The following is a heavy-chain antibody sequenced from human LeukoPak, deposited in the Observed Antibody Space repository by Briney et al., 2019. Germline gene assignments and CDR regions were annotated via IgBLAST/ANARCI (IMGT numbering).Heavy chain of an antibody. CDR2: ISSSSSYI. D-gene: IGHD6-6*01. CDR3: ARDGPYSSSVDY. J-gene: IGHJ4*02. CDR1: GFTFSSYS. V-gene: IGHV3-21*01. Sequence: KAGGSLRLSCAASGFTFSSYSMNWVRQAPGKGLEWVSSISSSSSYIYYADSVKGRFTISRDNAKNSLYLQMNSLRAEDTAVYYCARDGPYSSSVDYWGQGTLVTVSS.